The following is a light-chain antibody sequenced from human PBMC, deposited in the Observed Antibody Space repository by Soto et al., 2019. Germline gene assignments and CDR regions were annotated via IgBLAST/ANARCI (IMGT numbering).Light chain of an antibody. V-gene: IGLV2-18*02. CDR3: SSYTSSSTWV. CDR1: SSDVGSYNR. J-gene: IGLJ3*02. Sequence: QSALTQPPSVSGSPGQSFTISCTGTSSDVGSYNRVSWYQQPPGTAPKLMIYQVSNRPSGVPDRFSGSKSGNTASLTISGLQAEDEADYYCSSYTSSSTWVFGGGTQLTVL. CDR2: QVS.